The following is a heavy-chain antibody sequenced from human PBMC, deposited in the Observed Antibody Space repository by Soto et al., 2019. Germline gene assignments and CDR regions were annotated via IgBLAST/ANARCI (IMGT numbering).Heavy chain of an antibody. J-gene: IGHJ4*02. CDR3: ARGRWFGAFDY. V-gene: IGHV4-34*01. D-gene: IGHD3-10*01. CDR1: GGSFSGYY. Sequence: QVQLQQWGAGLLKPSETLSLTCAVYGGSFSGYYWSWIRQPPGKGLEWIGEINHSGSTNYNPSLKSRVTISVDTSKNQFSLKLSSVTAADTAVYYCARGRWFGAFDYWGQGTLVTVSS. CDR2: INHSGST.